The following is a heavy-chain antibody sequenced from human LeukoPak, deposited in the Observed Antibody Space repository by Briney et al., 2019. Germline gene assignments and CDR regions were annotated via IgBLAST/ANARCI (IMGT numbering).Heavy chain of an antibody. CDR2: LYSDGNT. CDR1: GFTVITND. V-gene: IGHV3-53*01. Sequence: PGGSLRLSCAASGFTVITNDMTWVRQAPGKGLEWVSVLYSDGNTKYADSVQGRFTISRDNSKNTLYLEMNSLSPDDTAVYYCARGVEPLAANTLAYWGGGTLVSVSS. J-gene: IGHJ4*02. D-gene: IGHD1-14*01. CDR3: ARGVEPLAANTLAY.